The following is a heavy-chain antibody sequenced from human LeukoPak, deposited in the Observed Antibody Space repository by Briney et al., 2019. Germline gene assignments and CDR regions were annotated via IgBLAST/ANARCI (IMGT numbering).Heavy chain of an antibody. CDR1: GGSFSGYY. CDR2: INHSGST. V-gene: IGHV4-34*01. D-gene: IGHD5-18*01. CDR3: ARGDTTKGYGPKHSRYYYGMDV. Sequence: SETLSLTCAVYGGSFSGYYWSLIRQPAGKGLEWIGKINHSGSTNYNPSLKSRVTISVDTSKNQFSLKLSSVTAADTAVYYCARGDTTKGYGPKHSRYYYGMDVWGQGTTVTVSS. J-gene: IGHJ6*02.